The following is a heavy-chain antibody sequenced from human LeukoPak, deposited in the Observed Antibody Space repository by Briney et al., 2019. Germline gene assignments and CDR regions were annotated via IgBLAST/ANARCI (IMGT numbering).Heavy chain of an antibody. CDR3: ARVNYDFWSGYSSHMDV. Sequence: GGSLRLSCAASGFTFSSYSMNWVRQAPGKGLEWVSYISSSSSTIYYADSVKGRFTISRDNAKNSLYLQMNSLRAKDTAVYYCARVNYDFWSGYSSHMDVWGKGTTVTVSS. D-gene: IGHD3-3*01. J-gene: IGHJ6*03. V-gene: IGHV3-48*01. CDR1: GFTFSSYS. CDR2: ISSSSSTI.